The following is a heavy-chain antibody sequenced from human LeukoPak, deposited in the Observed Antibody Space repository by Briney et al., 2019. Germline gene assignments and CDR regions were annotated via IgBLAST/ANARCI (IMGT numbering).Heavy chain of an antibody. CDR3: ATPRGRRDGYNSNY. V-gene: IGHV1-2*04. CDR2: INPNSGGT. J-gene: IGHJ4*02. Sequence: ASVKVSCKASGYTFTGYYMHWVRQAPGQGLEWMGWINPNSGGTNYAQKFQGWVTMTRDTSISTAYMELSRLRSDDTAVYYCATPRGRRDGYNSNYWGQGTLVTVSS. D-gene: IGHD5-24*01. CDR1: GYTFTGYY.